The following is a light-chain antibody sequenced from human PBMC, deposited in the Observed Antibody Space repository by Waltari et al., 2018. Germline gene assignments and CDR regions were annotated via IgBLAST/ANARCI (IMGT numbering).Light chain of an antibody. Sequence: QKPGQSPVAVVLRDTWRPSGIPERFSGSTSGATATLTITGVQAEDEANYFCQSTDDSGTHVIFGGGTQLTGL. CDR3: QSTDDSGTHVI. V-gene: IGLV3-25*03. J-gene: IGLJ2*01. CDR2: RDT.